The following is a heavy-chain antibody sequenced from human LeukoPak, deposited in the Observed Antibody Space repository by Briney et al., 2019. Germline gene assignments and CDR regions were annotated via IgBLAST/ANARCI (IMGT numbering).Heavy chain of an antibody. CDR1: GLTFSTYA. D-gene: IGHD3-10*01. J-gene: IGHJ4*02. CDR2: ISTTGTI. V-gene: IGHV3-48*03. CDR3: ARDNKWFATDY. Sequence: GGSLRLSCEASGLTFSTYAMNWVRQAPGKGLEWVSYISTTGTIYYADSVRGRFTISRDNAKNSLYLQMNSLRAEDTAVYYCARDNKWFATDYWGQGTLVTVSS.